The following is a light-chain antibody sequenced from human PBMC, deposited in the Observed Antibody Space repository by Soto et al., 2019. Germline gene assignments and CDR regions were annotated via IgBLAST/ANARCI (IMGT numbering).Light chain of an antibody. J-gene: IGKJ4*01. V-gene: IGKV1-5*03. Sequence: GDRVTITCRASQSIDSWLAWYQHKPGKAPKLLIFKASTLETGVPSRFSGSGSGTDFTLTISSLQPEDFATYYCQQLNKYPSTFGGGTKVDIK. CDR1: QSIDSW. CDR2: KAS. CDR3: QQLNKYPST.